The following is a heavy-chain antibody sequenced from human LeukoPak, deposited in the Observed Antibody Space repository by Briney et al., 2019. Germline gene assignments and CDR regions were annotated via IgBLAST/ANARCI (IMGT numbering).Heavy chain of an antibody. V-gene: IGHV3-21*01. CDR3: ARENDQGFDY. D-gene: IGHD3-16*01. Sequence: GGSLRLSCAASGFTFSLYSMNWVRQAPGKGLEWVSSFGTRSSSIYYAHSVTGRFIVSRDNAKNSLFLQMNSLRAEDTAVYYCARENDQGFDYWGQGTLVTVSS. CDR1: GFTFSLYS. CDR2: FGTRSSSI. J-gene: IGHJ4*02.